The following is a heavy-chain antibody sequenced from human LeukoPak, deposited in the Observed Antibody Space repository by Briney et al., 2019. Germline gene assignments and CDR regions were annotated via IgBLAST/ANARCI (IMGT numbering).Heavy chain of an antibody. V-gene: IGHV3-74*01. Sequence: PGGSLSLSCAASGFTFSSYWMQWVRHAPGKGLVWVSCINSDGSSTSYADSVRGRFTISRDNAKNTLYLQMNSLRAEDTAVYYCARDDVDCSSTSCYASGVDYWGQGTLVTVSS. CDR1: GFTFSSYW. D-gene: IGHD2-2*01. CDR3: ARDDVDCSSTSCYASGVDY. CDR2: INSDGSST. J-gene: IGHJ4*02.